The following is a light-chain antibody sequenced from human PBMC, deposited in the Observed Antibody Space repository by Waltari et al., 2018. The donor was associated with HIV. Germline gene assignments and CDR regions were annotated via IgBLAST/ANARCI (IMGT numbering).Light chain of an antibody. CDR2: WTS. CDR3: QQYYSTPYT. J-gene: IGKJ2*01. Sequence: DIVMTQSPDSLAVSLVERATINCKSSQSLLYSSNNKNSLAWYQQKPGQPPTLLIYWTSTRNSGVPDRFSGSGSGTDFTLTISSLQAEDVAVYYCQQYYSTPYTFGQGTKLGIK. CDR1: QSLLYSSNNKNS. V-gene: IGKV4-1*01.